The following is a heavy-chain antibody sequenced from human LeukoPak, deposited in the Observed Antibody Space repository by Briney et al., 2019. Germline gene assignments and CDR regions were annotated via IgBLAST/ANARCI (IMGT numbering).Heavy chain of an antibody. J-gene: IGHJ3*02. CDR3: ARDRARIAVACTGAFDI. Sequence: SVKVSCKASGGTFSSYAISWVRQAPGQGLEWMGRIIPIFGTANYAQKFQGRVTITTDESTSTAYMELSSLRSEDTAVYYCARDRARIAVACTGAFDIWGQGTMVTVSS. CDR1: GGTFSSYA. D-gene: IGHD6-19*01. V-gene: IGHV1-69*05. CDR2: IIPIFGTA.